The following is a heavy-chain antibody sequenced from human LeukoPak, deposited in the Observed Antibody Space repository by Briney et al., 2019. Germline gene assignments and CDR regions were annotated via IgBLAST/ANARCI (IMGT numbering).Heavy chain of an antibody. Sequence: ASVKVSCKASGYTFTGYYMHWVRQAPGQGLQWMGWINPNSGNTHYSQKFQDRVTMTRDTSISTAYMELSSLTSEDTAIYFCARLGHCGETNCYSDFYYMDVWGKGTTVIVSS. D-gene: IGHD2-21*01. CDR3: ARLGHCGETNCYSDFYYMDV. CDR1: GYTFTGYY. V-gene: IGHV1-2*02. CDR2: INPNSGNT. J-gene: IGHJ6*03.